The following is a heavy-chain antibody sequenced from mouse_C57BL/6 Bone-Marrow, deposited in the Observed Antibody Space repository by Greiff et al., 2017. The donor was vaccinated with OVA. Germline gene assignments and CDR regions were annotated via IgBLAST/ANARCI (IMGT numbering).Heavy chain of an antibody. Sequence: VQLQQSGAELVRPGTSVKVSCKASGYAFTNYLIEWVKQRPGQGLEWIGVINPGSGGTTYNEKFKGKATLTADKSSSTAYMQLSSLTSEDSAVYFCARSLTGKVAYYFDYWGQGTTLTVSS. CDR1: GYAFTNYL. V-gene: IGHV1-54*01. CDR3: ARSLTGKVAYYFDY. CDR2: INPGSGGT. J-gene: IGHJ2*01. D-gene: IGHD4-1*01.